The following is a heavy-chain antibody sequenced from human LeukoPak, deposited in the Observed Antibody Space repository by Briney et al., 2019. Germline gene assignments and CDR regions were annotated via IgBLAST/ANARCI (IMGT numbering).Heavy chain of an antibody. D-gene: IGHD2-8*01. CDR3: AGGTTNTKGAFDM. J-gene: IGHJ3*02. CDR1: GYTFTNYY. V-gene: IGHV1-46*01. CDR2: INPSGSST. Sequence: ASVRVSCKASGYTFTNYYIHWVRQAPGQGLEWMGIINPSGSSTSYAQKFQGRVTMTRDTSTSTVYMELSSLRSEDTAVYYCAGGTTNTKGAFDMWGQGTMVTVSS.